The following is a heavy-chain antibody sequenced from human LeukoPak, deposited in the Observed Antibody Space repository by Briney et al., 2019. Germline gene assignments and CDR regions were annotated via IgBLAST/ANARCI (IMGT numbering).Heavy chain of an antibody. CDR2: ISYDGRNK. J-gene: IGHJ4*02. CDR3: VRIIYFDY. CDR1: GLRNYT. Sequence: PGRSLRLSCAASGLRNYTMHWVRQAPGKGLEWVAVISYDGRNKYYAESVEGRFTISRDTSQNTLHLQMNSLRAEDTAVYYCVRIIYFDYWGQRTLVTVSS. V-gene: IGHV3-30*04. D-gene: IGHD1-14*01.